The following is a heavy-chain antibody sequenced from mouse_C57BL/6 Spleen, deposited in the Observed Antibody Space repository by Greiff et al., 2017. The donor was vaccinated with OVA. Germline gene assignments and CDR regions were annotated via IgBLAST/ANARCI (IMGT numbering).Heavy chain of an antibody. J-gene: IGHJ1*03. V-gene: IGHV6-6*01. Sequence: EVQLVESGGGLVQPGGSMKLSCAASGFTFSDAWMDWVRQSPAKGLEWVAEIRNKANNHATYYAESVKGRFTISRDDSKSRVYLQMNSLRAEDTGIYYCTGSSPDWYFDVWGTGTTVTVSS. CDR3: TGSSPDWYFDV. CDR2: IRNKANNHAT. D-gene: IGHD1-1*01. CDR1: GFTFSDAW.